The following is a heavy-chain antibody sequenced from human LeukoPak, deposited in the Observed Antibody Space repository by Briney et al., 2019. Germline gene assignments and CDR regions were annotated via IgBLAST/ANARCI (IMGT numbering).Heavy chain of an antibody. CDR1: GYTFTSNY. CDR3: ARDQEGFDY. Sequence: ASVKVSCKASGYTFTSNYVYWVRQAPGQGLEWVGMIYPRDGSTSYAQKFQGRVIVSRDTSTSTVHMELSGLRSEDTAVYYCARDQEGFDYWGQGTLVTVSS. V-gene: IGHV1-46*01. CDR2: IYPRDGST. J-gene: IGHJ4*02.